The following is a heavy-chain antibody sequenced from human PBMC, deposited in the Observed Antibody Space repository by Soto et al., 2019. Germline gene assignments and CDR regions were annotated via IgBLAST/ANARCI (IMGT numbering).Heavy chain of an antibody. V-gene: IGHV3-23*01. J-gene: IGHJ4*02. CDR1: GFTFRTHG. CDR2: ISAGGYNT. CDR3: AKGTEYCGGDCNYLFDY. D-gene: IGHD2-21*02. Sequence: LRLSCAASGFTFRTHGMSWVRQAPGKGLEWVSSISAGGYNTYYADSVKGRITISRDNSKNTVYMQMKSLGAEDTAVYYCAKGTEYCGGDCNYLFDYWGQGTQVNVSS.